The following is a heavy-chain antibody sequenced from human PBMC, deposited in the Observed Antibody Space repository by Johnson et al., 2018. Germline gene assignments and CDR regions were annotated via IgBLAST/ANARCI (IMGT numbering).Heavy chain of an antibody. CDR3: AYDSSEGFDH. D-gene: IGHD3-22*01. J-gene: IGHJ4*02. Sequence: QVQLQESGPGLVKXSETLSLTCTVSGGSINTFSYFWVWIRQPPGKGLEWIGSVSYRGTTYYNPYLKSRVIISVDTSKNQFSLNLSSVTAADTAVYYCAYDSSEGFDHWGQGTLVTVSS. V-gene: IGHV4-39*07. CDR1: GGSINTFSYF. CDR2: VSYRGTT.